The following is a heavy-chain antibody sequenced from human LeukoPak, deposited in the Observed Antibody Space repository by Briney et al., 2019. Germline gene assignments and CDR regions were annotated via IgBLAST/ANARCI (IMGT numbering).Heavy chain of an antibody. V-gene: IGHV3-21*01. CDR3: AREAAAAGFDY. J-gene: IGHJ4*02. Sequence: GGSLRLSCAASGFTFSSYSMNWVPQAPGKGLEWVSSISSSSSYIYYADSVEGRFTISRDNAKNSLYLQMNSLRAEDTAVYYCAREAAAAGFDYWGQGTLVTVSS. CDR1: GFTFSSYS. CDR2: ISSSSSYI. D-gene: IGHD6-13*01.